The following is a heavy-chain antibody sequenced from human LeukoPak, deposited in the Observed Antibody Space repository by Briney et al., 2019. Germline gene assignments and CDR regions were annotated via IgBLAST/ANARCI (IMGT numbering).Heavy chain of an antibody. CDR3: AIHSSGYYGNWFDP. Sequence: PSETLSLTCAVYGGSFSGYYWSWIRQPPGKGLEWIGEINHSGSTNYNPSLKSRVTISVDTSKNQFSLKLSSVTAADTAVYYCAIHSSGYYGNWFDPWGQGTLVTVCS. D-gene: IGHD3-22*01. CDR2: INHSGST. J-gene: IGHJ5*02. CDR1: GGSFSGYY. V-gene: IGHV4-34*01.